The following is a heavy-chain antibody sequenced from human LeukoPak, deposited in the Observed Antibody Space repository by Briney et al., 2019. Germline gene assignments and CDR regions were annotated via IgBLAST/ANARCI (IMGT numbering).Heavy chain of an antibody. Sequence: HPGGSLRLSCAASGFTFSNYAMHWVRQAPGKGLEWVAVISYDGSNKYYADSVKGRFTISRDNSKMYPQMNSLRAEDTAVYYCARTGDSAMVFDAFDIWGQGTMVTVSS. J-gene: IGHJ3*02. D-gene: IGHD5-18*01. CDR2: ISYDGSNK. CDR1: GFTFSNYA. V-gene: IGHV3-30-3*01. CDR3: ARTGDSAMVFDAFDI.